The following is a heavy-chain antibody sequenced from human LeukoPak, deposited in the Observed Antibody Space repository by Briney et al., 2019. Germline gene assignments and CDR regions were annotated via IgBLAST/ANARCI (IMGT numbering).Heavy chain of an antibody. D-gene: IGHD5-18*01. J-gene: IGHJ6*03. Sequence: SETLSLTCTVSGVSISSYYWSWIRQPPGKGLEWIGYIYYSGSTNYNPSLKSRVTISVDTSKNQFSLKLSSVTAADTAVYYCARTTEGGYTYDYFYYYYMDVWGKGTTVTISS. CDR2: IYYSGST. V-gene: IGHV4-59*01. CDR1: GVSISSYY. CDR3: ARTTEGGYTYDYFYYYYMDV.